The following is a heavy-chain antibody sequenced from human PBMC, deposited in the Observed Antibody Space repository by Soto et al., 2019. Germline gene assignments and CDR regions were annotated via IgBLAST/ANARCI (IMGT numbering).Heavy chain of an antibody. CDR3: TRVGGYYGDYQNFDY. D-gene: IGHD4-17*01. CDR2: IYYTGST. Sequence: SETLSLTCSVSGSSISPYYWSWIRQPPGKGLEWIGYIYYTGSTEYNPSLKSRVTISLGTSRNQVYLKLSSVTAADTAVYYCTRVGGYYGDYQNFDYWGPGTLVTVSS. CDR1: GSSISPYY. J-gene: IGHJ4*02. V-gene: IGHV4-59*01.